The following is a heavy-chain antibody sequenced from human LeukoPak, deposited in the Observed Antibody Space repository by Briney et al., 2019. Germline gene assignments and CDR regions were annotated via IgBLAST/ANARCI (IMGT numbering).Heavy chain of an antibody. CDR3: ARGNVNAFDI. D-gene: IGHD3-10*02. Sequence: PSETLSLTCTVSGVSIGSYYWNRIRQPAGKGLEWLGRIYTSGSTTYSPSLKSRVTMSVDTSENQFSLKLTSVTAADTAVYYCARGNVNAFDIWGQGTMVSVSS. CDR2: IYTSGST. J-gene: IGHJ3*02. CDR1: GVSIGSYY. V-gene: IGHV4-4*07.